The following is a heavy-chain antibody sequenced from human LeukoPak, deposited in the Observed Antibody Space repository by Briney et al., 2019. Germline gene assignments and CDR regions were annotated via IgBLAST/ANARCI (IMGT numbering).Heavy chain of an antibody. D-gene: IGHD1-26*01. CDR3: AKRTFGGSYLDY. J-gene: IGHJ4*02. Sequence: PGGSLRLSCAASGSTSSSYAMSWVRQAPGKGLEWVSVISGSGGSTDYADSVKGRFTISRDNSKNTLYLQMNSLRAEDTAVYYCAKRTFGGSYLDYWGQGTLVTVSS. CDR1: GSTSSSYA. CDR2: ISGSGGST. V-gene: IGHV3-23*01.